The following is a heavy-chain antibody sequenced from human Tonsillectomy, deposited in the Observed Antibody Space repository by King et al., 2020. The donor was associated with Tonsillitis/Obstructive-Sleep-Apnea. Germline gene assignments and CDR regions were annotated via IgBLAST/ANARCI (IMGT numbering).Heavy chain of an antibody. CDR3: IRDRDGDYNY. J-gene: IGHJ4*02. Sequence: QLVQSGGGLVQPGRSLRLSCTASGFTFGDYAMSWVRQAPGKGLEWVGFIRSKAYGGTTEYAASVKGRFTISRDDSKSIAYLQMNSLKTEDTAFYYCIRDRDGDYNYRGQGTLVTVSS. CDR1: GFTFGDYA. D-gene: IGHD4-17*01. CDR2: IRSKAYGGTT. V-gene: IGHV3-49*04.